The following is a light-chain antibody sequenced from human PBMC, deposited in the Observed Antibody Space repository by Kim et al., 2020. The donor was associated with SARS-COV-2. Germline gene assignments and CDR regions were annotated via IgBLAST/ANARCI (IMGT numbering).Light chain of an antibody. V-gene: IGLV7-46*01. CDR2: ATN. CDR3: LLAYSGAWV. Sequence: QAVVTQEPSLTVSPGGTVTLTCGSSTGSVTSGLYPSWFQQKPGQAPRTLIYATNNKHSWTPARFSGSLLGGRAALTLSGAQPEDEAEYYCLLAYSGAWVFGGGTQLTVL. J-gene: IGLJ3*02. CDR1: TGSVTSGLY.